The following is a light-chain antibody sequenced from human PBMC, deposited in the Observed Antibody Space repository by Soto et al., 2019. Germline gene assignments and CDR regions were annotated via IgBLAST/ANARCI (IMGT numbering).Light chain of an antibody. CDR2: DVT. CDR3: CSYASRTSYV. Sequence: QSVLTQPASVSGSPGQSITISCTGTSGDVGGYNFVSWYQQYPGKAPKLMIHDVTARPSGVSIRFSGSKSGTTASLTISGLQPEDEADYYCCSYASRTSYVFGTGTKVTV. CDR1: SGDVGGYNF. V-gene: IGLV2-14*01. J-gene: IGLJ1*01.